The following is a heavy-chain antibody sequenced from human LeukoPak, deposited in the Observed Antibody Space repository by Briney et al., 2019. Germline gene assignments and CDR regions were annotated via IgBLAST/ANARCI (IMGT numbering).Heavy chain of an antibody. Sequence: GASVKVSCKASGGTFSSYAISWVRQAPGQGLEWMGRIIPILGIANYAQKFQGRVTITADKSTSTAYMELSSLRSEDTAVYYCASGWGSGSYESDYYYYGMDVWGQGTTVTVSS. CDR1: GGTFSSYA. D-gene: IGHD3-10*01. J-gene: IGHJ6*02. CDR3: ASGWGSGSYESDYYYYGMDV. V-gene: IGHV1-69*04. CDR2: IIPILGIA.